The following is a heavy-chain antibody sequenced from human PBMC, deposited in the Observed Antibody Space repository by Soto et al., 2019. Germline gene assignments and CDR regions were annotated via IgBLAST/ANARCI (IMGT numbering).Heavy chain of an antibody. V-gene: IGHV1-69*02. J-gene: IGHJ6*02. CDR3: ATDPYYYDSSGYRNSCYYGMDV. CDR2: IIPILGIA. Sequence: QVQLVQSGAEVKKPGSSVKVSCKASGGTFSSYTISWVRQAPGQGLEWMGRIIPILGIANYAQKFQGRVTNTADKSPSTAYMEMSSLRSEDTDVYYCATDPYYYDSSGYRNSCYYGMDVWGQGTTVTVSS. CDR1: GGTFSSYT. D-gene: IGHD3-22*01.